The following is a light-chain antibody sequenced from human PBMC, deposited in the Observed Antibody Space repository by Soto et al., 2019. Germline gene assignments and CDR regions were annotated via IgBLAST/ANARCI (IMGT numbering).Light chain of an antibody. CDR2: DVS. V-gene: IGLV2-18*01. J-gene: IGLJ1*01. CDR1: IDDVTAYYR. Sequence: QSALTQPPSVSGSPGQSVTISCSGTIDDVTAYYRVSWYQQTPGTAPKLMLYDVSNRPSGVPDRFSGSRSGNTASLTISGLQAEDEGDYYCSVYTRTSTYVFGTGTKVTVL. CDR3: SVYTRTSTYV.